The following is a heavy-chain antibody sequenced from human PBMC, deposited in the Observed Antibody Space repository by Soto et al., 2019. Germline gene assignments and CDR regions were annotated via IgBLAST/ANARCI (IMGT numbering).Heavy chain of an antibody. V-gene: IGHV3-30*03. CDR2: ISGDGINT. J-gene: IGHJ4*02. D-gene: IGHD1-26*01. CDR1: GFNFGFFG. CDR3: ARGNLSFDFDS. Sequence: QLVESGGDVVQPGKSLRLSCAASGFNFGFFGMHCVRQAPGKGLEWVAFISGDGINTQYADSVRGRFTLSRDYSRKTMYLQMDSLRDEDTALYYCARGNLSFDFDSWGLGTLVTVSS.